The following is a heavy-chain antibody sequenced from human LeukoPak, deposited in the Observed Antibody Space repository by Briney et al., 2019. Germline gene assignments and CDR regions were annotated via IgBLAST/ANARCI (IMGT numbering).Heavy chain of an antibody. CDR2: ISSSSSYI. CDR1: GFTFSSHS. Sequence: GGSLRLSCAASGFTFSSHSMNWVRQAPGKGLEWVSSISSSSSYIYYADSVKGRFTISRDNAKNSLYLQMNSLRAEDTAVYYCARGSSGWYTVYWGQGTLVTVSS. CDR3: ARGSSGWYTVY. D-gene: IGHD6-19*01. J-gene: IGHJ4*02. V-gene: IGHV3-21*01.